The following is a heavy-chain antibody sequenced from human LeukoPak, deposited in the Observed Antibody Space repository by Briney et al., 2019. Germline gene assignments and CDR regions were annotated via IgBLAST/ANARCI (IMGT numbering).Heavy chain of an antibody. J-gene: IGHJ4*02. CDR1: GYTFTGYY. D-gene: IGHD3-10*01. CDR2: INPNSGGT. Sequence: ASVKVSCKASGYTFTGYYMHWVRQAPGQGLEWMGWINPNSGGTNYAQKFQGRVTVTGDTSISTAYMELTRLRSDDTAIYYCATGHYASGNDYWGQGTLVTVSS. CDR3: ATGHYASGNDY. V-gene: IGHV1-2*02.